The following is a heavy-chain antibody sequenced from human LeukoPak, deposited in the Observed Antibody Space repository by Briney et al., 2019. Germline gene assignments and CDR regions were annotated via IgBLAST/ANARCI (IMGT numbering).Heavy chain of an antibody. D-gene: IGHD4-17*01. V-gene: IGHV4-30-4*01. CDR2: VYYSGNT. Sequence: PSETLSLTCTVSGGSISSGDYYWSWIRQPPGKGLEWIGYVYYSGNTYYNPSLKSRITISIDTSKNQSSLKLSSVTAADTAVYFCARDPPAYGDYSRGYGMDVWGRGTTVIVSS. CDR1: GGSISSGDYY. CDR3: ARDPPAYGDYSRGYGMDV. J-gene: IGHJ6*04.